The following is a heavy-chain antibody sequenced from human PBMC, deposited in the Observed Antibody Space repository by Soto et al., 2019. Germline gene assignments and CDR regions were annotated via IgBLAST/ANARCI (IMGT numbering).Heavy chain of an antibody. J-gene: IGHJ4*02. Sequence: QVQLVQSGAEVKKPGASVKVSCKASGYTFTSYAMHWVRQAPGQRLEWMGWINAGNGNTKYSQKFQGRVTITRDTSASTAYMELSSLRSEDTAVYYCAREACSSTSCYVYFDYWGQGPLVTVSS. CDR3: AREACSSTSCYVYFDY. CDR1: GYTFTSYA. CDR2: INAGNGNT. V-gene: IGHV1-3*01. D-gene: IGHD2-2*01.